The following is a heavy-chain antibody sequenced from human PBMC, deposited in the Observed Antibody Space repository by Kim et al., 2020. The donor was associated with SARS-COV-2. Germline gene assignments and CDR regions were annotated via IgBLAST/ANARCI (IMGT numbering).Heavy chain of an antibody. CDR1: GGSISSYY. V-gene: IGHV4-59*01. D-gene: IGHD6-19*01. Sequence: SETLSLTCTVSGGSISSYYWSWIRQPPGKGLEWIGYIYYSGSTNYNPSLKSRVTISVDTSKNQFSLKLSSVTAADTAVYYCASSSSGWYSGWGYFDYWGQGTLVTVSS. J-gene: IGHJ4*02. CDR3: ASSSSGWYSGWGYFDY. CDR2: IYYSGST.